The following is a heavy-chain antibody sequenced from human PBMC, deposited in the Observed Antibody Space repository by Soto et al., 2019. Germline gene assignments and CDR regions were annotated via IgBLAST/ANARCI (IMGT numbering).Heavy chain of an antibody. CDR3: ARVETCSSTSCYSVFDY. Sequence: EVQLVESGGGFVQPGGSLRLSCAASGFTSSSYWMHWVRQAPGKGLVWVSRINSDGSSTTYADSVKGRFTISRDNAKNTLYLQMNSLRAEDTAVYYCARVETCSSTSCYSVFDYWGQGTLVTVSS. CDR1: GFTSSSYW. CDR2: INSDGSST. J-gene: IGHJ4*02. V-gene: IGHV3-74*03. D-gene: IGHD2-2*01.